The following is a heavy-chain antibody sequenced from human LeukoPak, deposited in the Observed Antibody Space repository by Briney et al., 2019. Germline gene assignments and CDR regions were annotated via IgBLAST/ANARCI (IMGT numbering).Heavy chain of an antibody. V-gene: IGHV3-30*18. D-gene: IGHD5/OR15-5a*01. J-gene: IGHJ3*02. CDR1: GFSFSNYD. Sequence: GRSLRLSCAASGFSFSNYDMHWVRQAPGKGLEWVAVISYDGSNKYYADSVKGRFTISRDNSKNTLFLQMNSLRAEDTAVYYCAKESTMSAASFDIWGQATMVTVSS. CDR3: AKESTMSAASFDI. CDR2: ISYDGSNK.